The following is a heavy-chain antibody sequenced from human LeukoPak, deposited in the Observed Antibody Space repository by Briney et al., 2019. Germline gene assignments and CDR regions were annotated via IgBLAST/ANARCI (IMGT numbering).Heavy chain of an antibody. CDR1: GFSFSTYS. CDR2: ISGSGGST. J-gene: IGHJ4*01. Sequence: GGSLRLSCAASGFSFSTYSINWVRQAPGKGLEWVSAISGSGGSTYYADSVKGRFTISRDNSKNTLYLQMNSLRAEDTAVYYCAKDGEYYYDSSGYSHFDYWGQGTLVTVSS. V-gene: IGHV3-23*01. D-gene: IGHD3-22*01. CDR3: AKDGEYYYDSSGYSHFDY.